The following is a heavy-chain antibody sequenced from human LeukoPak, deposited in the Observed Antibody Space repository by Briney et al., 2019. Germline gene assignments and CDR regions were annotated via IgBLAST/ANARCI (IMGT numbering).Heavy chain of an antibody. V-gene: IGHV1-69*13. Sequence: GASVKVSCKASGGTFRSNAISWVRQAPGQGLEWMGGITPIFGTANYAQKFQGRVTITADESTSTAYMELSSLRSEDTAVYYCARSQKRHFLEWLLPTYNWFDPWGQGTLVTVSS. J-gene: IGHJ5*02. D-gene: IGHD3-3*01. CDR3: ARSQKRHFLEWLLPTYNWFDP. CDR2: ITPIFGTA. CDR1: GGTFRSNA.